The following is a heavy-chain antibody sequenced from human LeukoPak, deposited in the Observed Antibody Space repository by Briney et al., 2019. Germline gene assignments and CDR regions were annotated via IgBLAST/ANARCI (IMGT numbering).Heavy chain of an antibody. CDR3: ARVGDHYHWYFDL. CDR1: GFTVSTNY. Sequence: GSLRLSCAASGFTVSTNYMNWVRQAPGKGLEWVSILYSGSSTYYTDSVKGRFTISRDNSKNTLYLQMNNLRTEDTAVYYCARVGDHYHWYFDLWGRGTLVTVSS. D-gene: IGHD3-10*01. CDR2: LYSGSST. J-gene: IGHJ2*01. V-gene: IGHV3-53*01.